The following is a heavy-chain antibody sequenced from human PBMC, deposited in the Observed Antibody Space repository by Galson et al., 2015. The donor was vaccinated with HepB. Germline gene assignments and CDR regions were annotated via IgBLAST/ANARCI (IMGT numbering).Heavy chain of an antibody. D-gene: IGHD1-1*01. CDR3: ATDWNDSRY. CDR1: GFTFTGYY. J-gene: IGHJ4*02. V-gene: IGHV1-2*02. Sequence: SVKVSCKASGFTFTGYYMHWVRQAPGQGLEWMGWLNPNSGGTNYAQRFQGRVTMTRDTSISTGYMELSSLRSDDTAVYYCATDWNDSRYWGQGTLVTVSS. CDR2: LNPNSGGT.